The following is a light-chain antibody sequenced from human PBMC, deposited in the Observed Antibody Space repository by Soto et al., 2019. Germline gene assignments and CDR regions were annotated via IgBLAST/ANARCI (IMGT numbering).Light chain of an antibody. CDR3: QQRSNWPLT. CDR1: QDIRSN. Sequence: EIVMTQSPATLSVSPGERVTLSFRASQDIRSNLAWYQQKPGQAPRLLIRDSSDRATGIPARFSGSGSGTDFTLTISSLEPEDVAVYYCQQRSNWPLTFGGGTKVDIK. V-gene: IGKV3D-11*01. CDR2: DSS. J-gene: IGKJ4*01.